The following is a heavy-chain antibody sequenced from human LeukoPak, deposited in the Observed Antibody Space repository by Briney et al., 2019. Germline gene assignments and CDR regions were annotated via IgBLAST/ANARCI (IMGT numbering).Heavy chain of an antibody. V-gene: IGHV1-46*01. D-gene: IGHD2-15*01. CDR2: INPSGGST. J-gene: IGHJ4*02. Sequence: ASVKVSCKASGYTFTSYYIHWVRQAPGQGLEWMGIINPSGGSTNYAQKFQGRVSMTRDTSASTLYMDLSRLRSEDTAVYYCARSDCSGGSCYSGSFDYWGQGTLVTVSS. CDR1: GYTFTSYY. CDR3: ARSDCSGGSCYSGSFDY.